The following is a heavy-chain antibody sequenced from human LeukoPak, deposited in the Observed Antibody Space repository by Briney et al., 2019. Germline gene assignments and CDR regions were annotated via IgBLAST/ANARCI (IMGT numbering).Heavy chain of an antibody. V-gene: IGHV3-48*01. CDR1: GCTFSSYS. D-gene: IGHD5-18*01. Sequence: GGALRLSCAASGCTFSSYSMNWVRQAPGKGLGWVSYISSSSSTIYYADSVKGGFTISRNNAKTSMYLQMNSLRAEDTAVYYCARGEVTPDLWGQGTTVTVSS. CDR3: ARGEVTPDL. J-gene: IGHJ6*02. CDR2: ISSSSSTI.